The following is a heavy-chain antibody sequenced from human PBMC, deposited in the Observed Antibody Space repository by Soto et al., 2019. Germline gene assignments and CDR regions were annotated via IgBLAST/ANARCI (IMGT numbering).Heavy chain of an antibody. J-gene: IGHJ6*02. CDR3: AKDMQTYYDFWSGSQNYGMDV. CDR2: IWYDGSNK. D-gene: IGHD3-3*01. Sequence: QVQLVESGGGVVQPGRSLRLSCAASGFTFSSYGMHWVRQAPGKGLEWVAVIWYDGSNKYYADSVKGRFTISRDNSKNTLYLQMNSLRAEDTAVYYCAKDMQTYYDFWSGSQNYGMDVWGQGTTVTVSS. CDR1: GFTFSSYG. V-gene: IGHV3-33*06.